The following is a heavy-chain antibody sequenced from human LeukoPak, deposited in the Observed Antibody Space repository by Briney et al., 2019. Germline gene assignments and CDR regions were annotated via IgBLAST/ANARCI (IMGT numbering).Heavy chain of an antibody. Sequence: SETLSLTCAGYGGSFSGDFWSRIRQPPGKGLEWIGSIYYSGSTYYNPSLKSRVTISVDTSKNQFSLKLSSVTAADTAVYYCVSSGWYEGGIDWGQGTLVTVSS. D-gene: IGHD6-19*01. V-gene: IGHV4-34*01. CDR3: VSSGWYEGGID. CDR1: GGSFSGDF. CDR2: IYYSGST. J-gene: IGHJ4*02.